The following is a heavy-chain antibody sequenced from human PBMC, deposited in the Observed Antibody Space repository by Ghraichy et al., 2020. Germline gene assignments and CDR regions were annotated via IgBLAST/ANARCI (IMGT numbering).Heavy chain of an antibody. CDR1: GFTFSSYS. V-gene: IGHV3-48*01. J-gene: IGHJ2*01. CDR3: ARVVDYYDSSGYYGVYFDL. Sequence: GESLNISCAASGFTFSSYSMNWVRQAPGKGLEWVSYISSSSSTIYYADSVKGRFTISRDNAKNSLYLQMNSLRAEDTAVYYCARVVDYYDSSGYYGVYFDLWGRGTLVTVSS. D-gene: IGHD3-22*01. CDR2: ISSSSSTI.